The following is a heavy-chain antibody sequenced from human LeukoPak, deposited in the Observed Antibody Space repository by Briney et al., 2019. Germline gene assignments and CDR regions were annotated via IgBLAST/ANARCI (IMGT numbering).Heavy chain of an antibody. CDR3: AKDCEYCSNGYMDV. D-gene: IGHD2-8*01. V-gene: IGHV3-33*06. CDR2: IWFDGGNK. CDR1: GFIFSSTG. Sequence: GGSLRLSCAASGFIFSSTGMHWVRQAPGKGLEWVAVIWFDGGNKYYADSVKGRFTISRDDSKNTVYLQMNSLRAEDTAVYYYAKDCEYCSNGYMDVWGKGTTVTVSS. J-gene: IGHJ6*03.